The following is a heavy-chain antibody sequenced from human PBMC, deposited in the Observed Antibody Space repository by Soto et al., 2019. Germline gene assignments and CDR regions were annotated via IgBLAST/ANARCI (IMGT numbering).Heavy chain of an antibody. V-gene: IGHV4-31*03. CDR3: AREAMVRGGGGNGMDV. CDR1: GGSISSGGYY. Sequence: QVQLQESGPGLVKPSQTLSLTCTVSGGSISSGGYYWSWIRQHPGKGLEWIGYIYYSGSTYYNPSLKGRVTISVAPSKSQFSLKLSSVTAADTAVHYCAREAMVRGGGGNGMDVWGQGTTVTVSS. D-gene: IGHD3-10*01. CDR2: IYYSGST. J-gene: IGHJ6*02.